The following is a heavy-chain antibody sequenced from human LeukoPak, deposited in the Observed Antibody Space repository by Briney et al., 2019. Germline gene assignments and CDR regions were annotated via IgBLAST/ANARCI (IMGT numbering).Heavy chain of an antibody. V-gene: IGHV3-11*01. CDR3: ATTAPYNWNHEDY. CDR1: GFTFSDYY. CDR2: ISGTGSTI. J-gene: IGHJ4*02. D-gene: IGHD1-14*01. Sequence: PGGSLRLSCAASGFTFSDYYMNWIRQAPGKGLEWVSYISGTGSTIYYADSVKGRFTISRDNTKNSLYLQMNSLRADDTAVYYCATTAPYNWNHEDYWGQGTLVTVSS.